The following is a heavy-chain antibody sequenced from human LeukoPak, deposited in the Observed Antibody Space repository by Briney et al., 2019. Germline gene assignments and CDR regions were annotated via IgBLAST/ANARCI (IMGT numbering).Heavy chain of an antibody. CDR2: ISSSSSYI. D-gene: IGHD6-19*01. J-gene: IGHJ5*02. CDR1: GFTFSSYS. Sequence: GGSLRLSCAASGFTFSSYSMNWVRQAPGKGLEWVSSISSSSSYIYYADSVKGRFTISRDNAKNSLYLQMNSLRAEDTAVYYCARESWLGQNNRFDPWGQGTLVTVSP. V-gene: IGHV3-21*01. CDR3: ARESWLGQNNRFDP.